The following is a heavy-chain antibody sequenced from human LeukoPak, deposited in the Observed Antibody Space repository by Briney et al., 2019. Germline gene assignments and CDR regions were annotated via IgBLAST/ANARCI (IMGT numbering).Heavy chain of an antibody. D-gene: IGHD6-13*01. CDR3: ARGVHYSSSWSINWFDP. CDR1: GYTFTGYY. CDR2: INPNSGGT. J-gene: IGHJ5*02. Sequence: GASVKVSCKASGYTFTGYYMHWVRQAPGQGLEWMGWINPNSGGTNYAQKFQGRVTMTRDTSISTAYMELSRLRSDDTAVYYCARGVHYSSSWSINWFDPWGQGTLVTVSS. V-gene: IGHV1-2*02.